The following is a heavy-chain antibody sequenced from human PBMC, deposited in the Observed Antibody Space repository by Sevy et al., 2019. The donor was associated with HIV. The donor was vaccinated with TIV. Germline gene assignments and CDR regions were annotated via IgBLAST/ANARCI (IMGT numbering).Heavy chain of an antibody. Sequence: GGSLRLSCAASGFSISGYGMHWVRQAPGKGLEWVSSISSSSSYIYYADSVKGRFTISRDNAKNSLYLQMNSLRAEDTAVYYCARGGNYYDGGYFDYWGQGTLVTVSS. D-gene: IGHD3-22*01. CDR1: GFSISGYG. CDR2: ISSSSSYI. CDR3: ARGGNYYDGGYFDY. V-gene: IGHV3-21*01. J-gene: IGHJ4*02.